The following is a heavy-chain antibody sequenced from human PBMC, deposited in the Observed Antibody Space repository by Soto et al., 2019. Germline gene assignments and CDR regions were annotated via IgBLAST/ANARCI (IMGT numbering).Heavy chain of an antibody. V-gene: IGHV1-69*12. CDR1: GGTFSSYA. Sequence: QVQLVQSGAEVKKPGSSVKVSCKASGGTFSSYAISWVRQAPGQGLEWMGGIIPIFGTANYALKFQGRVTITADESTSTAYMALRSLRSEDTAVYYCASAGELVGAATQFDYWGQGTLVTVSS. D-gene: IGHD1-26*01. CDR2: IIPIFGTA. CDR3: ASAGELVGAATQFDY. J-gene: IGHJ4*02.